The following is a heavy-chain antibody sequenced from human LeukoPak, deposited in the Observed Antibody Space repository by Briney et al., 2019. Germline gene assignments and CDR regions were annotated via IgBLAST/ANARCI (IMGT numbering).Heavy chain of an antibody. CDR3: TRVYGSGTYTFDY. J-gene: IGHJ4*02. D-gene: IGHD3-10*01. V-gene: IGHV3-74*01. CDR1: GFSFSSYW. Sequence: GGSLRLSCAGSGFSFSSYWMHWVRQAPGRELVWVSHINSDGSSTHYADSVKGRFTISRDNAKNTLYLQMNSLRAEDTAVYYCTRVYGSGTYTFDYWGQGTLVTVSS. CDR2: INSDGSST.